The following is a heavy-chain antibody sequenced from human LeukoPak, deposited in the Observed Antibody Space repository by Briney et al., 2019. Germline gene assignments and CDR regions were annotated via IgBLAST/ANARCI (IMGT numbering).Heavy chain of an antibody. CDR3: ARAKPKNMVRGLIMRRESRYYFDY. V-gene: IGHV3-23*01. J-gene: IGHJ4*02. CDR2: ISGSGGST. D-gene: IGHD3-10*01. Sequence: PGGSLRLSCAASGLTFSSYAMSWVRQATGKGLEWVSAISGSGGSTYYADSVKGRFTISRDNSKSTLYIQMNSLRAEDTAVYYCARAKPKNMVRGLIMRRESRYYFDYWGQGTLVTVSS. CDR1: GLTFSSYA.